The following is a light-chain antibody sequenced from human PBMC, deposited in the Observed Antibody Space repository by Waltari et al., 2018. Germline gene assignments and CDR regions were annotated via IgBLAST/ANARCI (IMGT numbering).Light chain of an antibody. CDR1: QNITNY. Sequence: DIQMTQSPSYLSASAGDTVTITCRASQNITNYLNWYQQRSGKPPKFRIDDASNLQRGVPPRFSGSGSGTHFTLTISRLQPEDFATYYCQEAYSSRYSFGQGTKVDIK. CDR3: QEAYSSRYS. J-gene: IGKJ2*03. V-gene: IGKV1-39*01. CDR2: DAS.